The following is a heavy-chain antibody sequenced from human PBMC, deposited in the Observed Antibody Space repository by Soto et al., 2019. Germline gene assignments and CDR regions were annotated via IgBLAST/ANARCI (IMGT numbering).Heavy chain of an antibody. CDR1: VFTFSSHA. D-gene: IGHD1-1*01. Sequence: WGSLRLSCAASVFTFSSHAMSWVRQAPGKGLEWVSTISSGGDNTYSADSVKGRFTISRDNSKNTLYLQMNSLRAEETAVYYCAQDLDSPSTGRYGMDVWGQGTTVTVSS. CDR3: AQDLDSPSTGRYGMDV. J-gene: IGHJ6*02. CDR2: ISSGGDNT. V-gene: IGHV3-23*01.